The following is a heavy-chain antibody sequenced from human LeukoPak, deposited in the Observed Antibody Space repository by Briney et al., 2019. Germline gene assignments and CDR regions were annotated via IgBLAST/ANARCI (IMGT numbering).Heavy chain of an antibody. CDR3: ARDRDWAFDY. J-gene: IGHJ4*02. CDR1: GFTFSTYT. V-gene: IGHV3-48*02. Sequence: PGGSLRLSCAASGFTFSTYTMNWVRQAPGKGLEWLSFISSDGGTMSYADSVKGRFTISRDNVKNSLYLQVNSLRDEDTAVYYCARDRDWAFDYWGQGTLVTVSS. CDR2: ISSDGGTM. D-gene: IGHD3-9*01.